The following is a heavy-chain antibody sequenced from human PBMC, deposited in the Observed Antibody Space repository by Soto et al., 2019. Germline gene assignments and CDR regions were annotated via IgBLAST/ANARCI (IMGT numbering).Heavy chain of an antibody. J-gene: IGHJ2*01. Sequence: WASVKVSCKASGGTFSNYAISWVRQAPGQGLEWMGGIIPIYGAADSAQKFQGRLTITADESTATAYMDLNSLSSEDTAVYYCARDWIGAGWYFDLWGRGTLVTVSS. CDR3: ARDWIGAGWYFDL. V-gene: IGHV1-69*13. D-gene: IGHD3-3*01. CDR2: IIPIYGAA. CDR1: GGTFSNYA.